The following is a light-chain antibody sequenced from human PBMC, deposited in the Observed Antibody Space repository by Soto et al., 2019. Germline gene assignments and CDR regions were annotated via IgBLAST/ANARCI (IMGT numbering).Light chain of an antibody. Sequence: EIVLTQSPGTLSLSPGERATLSCRASQSVSSNLAWYQQKPGQAPRLLIYGASTRATGIPARFSGSGSGTEFTLTISSLQSEEFAVYYCQHYTKWPTITLGQVKRLEIK. J-gene: IGKJ5*01. CDR3: QHYTKWPTIT. CDR1: QSVSSN. V-gene: IGKV3-15*01. CDR2: GAS.